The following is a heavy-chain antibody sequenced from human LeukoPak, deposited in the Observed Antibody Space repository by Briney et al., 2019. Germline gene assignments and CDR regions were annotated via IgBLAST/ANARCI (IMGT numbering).Heavy chain of an antibody. CDR1: GLTFSSYG. V-gene: IGHV3-30*03. J-gene: IGHJ4*02. CDR3: ARDKSVRAAAGYFDY. D-gene: IGHD6-13*01. Sequence: PGRSLRLSCAASGLTFSSYGMHCVRQAPGKGLEWVAVISYDGSNKYYADSVKGRFTISRDNSNNTLYLQMNSLRAEDTAVYYCARDKSVRAAAGYFDYWGQGTLVTVSS. CDR2: ISYDGSNK.